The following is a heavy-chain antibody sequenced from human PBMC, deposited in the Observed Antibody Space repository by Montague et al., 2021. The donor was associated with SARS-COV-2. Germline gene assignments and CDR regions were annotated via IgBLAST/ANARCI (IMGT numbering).Heavy chain of an antibody. D-gene: IGHD3-16*02. CDR3: TRDYRSIVGDGLDI. CDR1: GFTFSIYD. Sequence: SLRLSCAASGFTFSIYDMSWVRQAPGKGPEWISYISTSAYTTSYAGSVKGRFTISRDNGKNSLYLQMNSLRVGDTAVYYCTRDYRSIVGDGLDIWGQGTKVTVSS. J-gene: IGHJ3*02. CDR2: ISTSAYTT. V-gene: IGHV3-48*03.